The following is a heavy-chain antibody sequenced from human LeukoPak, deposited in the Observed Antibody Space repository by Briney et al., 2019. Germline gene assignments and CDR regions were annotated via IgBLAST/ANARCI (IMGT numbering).Heavy chain of an antibody. Sequence: SETLSLTCAVYGESFSGYYWSWIRQPPGKGLEWIGEINHSGSTNYNPSLKSRVTISVDTSKNQFSLKLSSVTAADTAVYYCARGGYCSGGSCCYDAFDIWGQGTMVTVSS. CDR2: INHSGST. V-gene: IGHV4-34*01. J-gene: IGHJ3*02. D-gene: IGHD2-15*01. CDR1: GESFSGYY. CDR3: ARGGYCSGGSCCYDAFDI.